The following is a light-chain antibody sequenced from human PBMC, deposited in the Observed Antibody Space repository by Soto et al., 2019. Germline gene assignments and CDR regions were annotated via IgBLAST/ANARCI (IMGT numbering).Light chain of an antibody. CDR2: EVS. J-gene: IGLJ2*01. CDR3: SSYTSSSTLI. CDR1: SSDVGGYNY. Sequence: QSVLTQPDSVSGSPGQSIAISCTGTSSDVGGYNYVSWYQQHPGKAPKLLIYEVSNWPAGVSNRFSGSKSGNTASLTISGLQPEDEADYYCSSYTSSSTLIFGGGTKVTVL. V-gene: IGLV2-14*01.